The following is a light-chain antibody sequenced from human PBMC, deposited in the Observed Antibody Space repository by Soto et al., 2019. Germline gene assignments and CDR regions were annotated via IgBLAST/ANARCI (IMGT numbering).Light chain of an antibody. J-gene: IGKJ1*01. CDR1: RYVLSNN. Sequence: DIVLTQSPGTLSLSPGERATLSCRASRYVLSNNLAWYQQKPGQAPRLLIDGVFSRATDIPDRFSGSGSGTDFTLTISSLEPEDFAVYYCQHHDYSPPTWTFGQGTKVENK. CDR3: QHHDYSPPTWT. V-gene: IGKV3-20*01. CDR2: GVF.